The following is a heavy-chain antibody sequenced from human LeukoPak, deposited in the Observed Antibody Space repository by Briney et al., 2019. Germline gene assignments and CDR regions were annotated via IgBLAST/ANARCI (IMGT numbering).Heavy chain of an antibody. CDR1: GFNLRDYW. Sequence: PGGSLRLSCAASGFNLRDYWMHWVRQAPGKGLVWVSRLGTDGTYTNYADSVTGRFTISRDNAKNTLYLQMDSLRAEDTSFYYCVRDPSNSGNWFDLWGQGPLVTVSS. V-gene: IGHV3-74*01. D-gene: IGHD4-11*01. CDR3: VRDPSNSGNWFDL. CDR2: LGTDGTYT. J-gene: IGHJ5*02.